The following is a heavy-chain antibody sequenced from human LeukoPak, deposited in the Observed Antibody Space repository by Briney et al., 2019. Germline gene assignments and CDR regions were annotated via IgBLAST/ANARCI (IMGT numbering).Heavy chain of an antibody. Sequence: SETLSLTCAVSGGSISSGGYSWSWIRQPPGKGLEWIGSIYYSGSTYYNPSLKSRVTISVDTSKNQFSLKLSSVTAADTAVYYCARDVPYYYMDVWGKGTTVTVSS. V-gene: IGHV4-39*07. J-gene: IGHJ6*03. CDR3: ARDVPYYYMDV. CDR2: IYYSGST. CDR1: GGSISSGGYS.